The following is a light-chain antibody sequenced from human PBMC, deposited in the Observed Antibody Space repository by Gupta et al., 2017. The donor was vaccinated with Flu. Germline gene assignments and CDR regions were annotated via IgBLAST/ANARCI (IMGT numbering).Light chain of an antibody. CDR1: ASISTF. J-gene: IGKJ2*01. Sequence: IQPTPSPSTLSASLGDRVTITCRASASISTFLAWYQRTPGKAPKLLVDLASSLESGVPSRFRGSGSGTEFSLTISSLQPDDSATYYCQHYSRFPYTFGQGTNLEVK. CDR2: LAS. CDR3: QHYSRFPYT. V-gene: IGKV1-5*03.